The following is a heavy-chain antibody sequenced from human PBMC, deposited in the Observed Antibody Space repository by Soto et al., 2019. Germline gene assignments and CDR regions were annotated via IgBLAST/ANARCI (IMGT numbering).Heavy chain of an antibody. J-gene: IGHJ4*01. Sequence: QVQLVQSGAEVRKPGASVKVSCKMSGNTLSELPMHWVRQIPGKGLEWMAGYDPEDDGTIYAQNYDGTVRLTEEASGHTSDLEVKRLTSEDRAVYYCATRRNDAYSSLSYWVQGTLVTVSS. V-gene: IGHV1-24*01. D-gene: IGHD3-16*01. CDR3: ATRRNDAYSSLSY. CDR1: GNTLSELP. CDR2: YDPEDDGT.